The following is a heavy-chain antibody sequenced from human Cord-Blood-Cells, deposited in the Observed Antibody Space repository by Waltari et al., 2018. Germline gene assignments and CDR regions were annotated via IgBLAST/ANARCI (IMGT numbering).Heavy chain of an antibody. D-gene: IGHD3-10*01. J-gene: IGHJ4*02. V-gene: IGHV1-69*01. CDR2: TIPIFGTA. CDR1: GGTFSSYA. Sequence: QVQLVQSGAEVKKPGSSVKVSCKASGGTFSSYAISWVRQAPGQGLEWMGGTIPIFGTANYAQKVQGRVTITADEATSTAYMELSSLRSEDTAVYYCARDQGGYYYGSGSGTFDYWGQGTLVTVSS. CDR3: ARDQGGYYYGSGSGTFDY.